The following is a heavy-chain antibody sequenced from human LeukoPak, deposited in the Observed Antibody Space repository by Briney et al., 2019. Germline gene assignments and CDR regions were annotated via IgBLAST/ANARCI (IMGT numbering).Heavy chain of an antibody. CDR2: ISGSGGST. Sequence: GGSLRLSCAASGFTFSSYAMSWVRQAPGKGREGVSAISGSGGSTYYADSVKGRFTISRDNSKNTLYLQMNSLRAEDTAVYYCAKWFRFLEWSPDWFDPWGQGTLVTVSS. CDR1: GFTFSSYA. CDR3: AKWFRFLEWSPDWFDP. V-gene: IGHV3-23*01. D-gene: IGHD3-3*01. J-gene: IGHJ5*02.